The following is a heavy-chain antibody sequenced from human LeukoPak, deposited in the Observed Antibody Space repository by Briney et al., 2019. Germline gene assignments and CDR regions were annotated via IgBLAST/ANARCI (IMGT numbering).Heavy chain of an antibody. CDR1: GGTFSSYD. CDR2: IMPMFGKT. V-gene: IGHV1-69*06. Sequence: ASVKVSCKASGGTFSSYDISWVRQAPGQGLEGVGGIMPMFGKTNYAQKFQGRVTTTADKATSTAYMELSSLRSEDTAVYYCARVVLGNNGDAFDIWGQGTMVTVSS. J-gene: IGHJ3*02. D-gene: IGHD2-21*01. CDR3: ARVVLGNNGDAFDI.